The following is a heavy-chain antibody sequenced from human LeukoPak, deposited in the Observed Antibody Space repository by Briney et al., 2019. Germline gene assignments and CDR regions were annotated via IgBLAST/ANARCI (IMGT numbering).Heavy chain of an antibody. CDR3: VKDPHCSSTSCYDY. D-gene: IGHD2-2*01. CDR2: ISGSGTTM. V-gene: IGHV3-48*03. CDR1: GFTFSSYE. J-gene: IGHJ4*02. Sequence: GGSLRLSCVASGFTFSSYEMNWLRQSPGKGLEWVSYISGSGTTMYYADSVKGRFTISRDNSKNTLYLQMSSLRAEDTAVYYCVKDPHCSSTSCYDYWGQGTLVTVSS.